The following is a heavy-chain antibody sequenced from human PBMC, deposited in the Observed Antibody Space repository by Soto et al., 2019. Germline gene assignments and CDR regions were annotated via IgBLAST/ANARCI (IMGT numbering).Heavy chain of an antibody. Sequence: QVQLVESGGGVVQPGKSLTLSCAASGIAFSGCGMFWVRQTPSKGLEWVAAISSDGSEKYYADSVKGRFTTSRDNSKNTLYVQMNSLRTEDTAVYYCAKNVVRGHWYFDLWGRGTLVTVSS. V-gene: IGHV3-30*18. D-gene: IGHD3-10*01. J-gene: IGHJ2*01. CDR3: AKNVVRGHWYFDL. CDR1: GIAFSGCG. CDR2: ISSDGSEK.